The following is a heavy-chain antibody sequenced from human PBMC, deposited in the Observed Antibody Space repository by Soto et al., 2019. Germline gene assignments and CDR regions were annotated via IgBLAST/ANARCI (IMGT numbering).Heavy chain of an antibody. J-gene: IGHJ4*02. D-gene: IGHD3-16*01. CDR2: IYYSGST. V-gene: IGHV4-31*03. CDR1: GGSISSGGYY. CDR3: ARDWGRDGCFDY. Sequence: QVQLQESGPGLVKPSQTLSLICTVSGGSISSGGYYWSWIRQHPGKGLEWIGYIYYSGSTYYNPSLTRRVTIAVDTSKNQFSVKLTSVTAADTAVYYCARDWGRDGCFDYWGQGTLVTVSS.